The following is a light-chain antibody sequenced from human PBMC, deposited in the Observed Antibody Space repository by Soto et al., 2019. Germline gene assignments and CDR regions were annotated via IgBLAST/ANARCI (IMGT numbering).Light chain of an antibody. Sequence: IGLTPTAANLALFPRGRVRLSRRASQYINTRLAWYQHRPGQAPRLLIYQTSIRAAGIPARFSASGSGTDFTLTISDVQPEDFALYYCHQRQSWPRTFGQGTKVDIK. J-gene: IGKJ1*01. CDR3: HQRQSWPRT. CDR2: QTS. V-gene: IGKV3-11*01. CDR1: QYINTR.